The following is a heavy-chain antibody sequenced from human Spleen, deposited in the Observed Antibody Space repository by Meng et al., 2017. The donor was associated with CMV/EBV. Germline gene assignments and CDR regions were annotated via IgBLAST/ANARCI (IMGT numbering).Heavy chain of an antibody. CDR3: ARADPRWGQDLNI. V-gene: IGHV4-31*03. Sequence: SETLSLTCTVSGDSINSAGFYWTWIRQYPGKGLEWIGYIYYSGSTSYNPSLKSRVTISLDTSQIQFSLKLTSVTAADTAVYYCARADPRWGQDLNIWGQGTMVTVSS. CDR2: IYYSGST. D-gene: IGHD1-26*01. CDR1: GDSINSAGFY. J-gene: IGHJ3*02.